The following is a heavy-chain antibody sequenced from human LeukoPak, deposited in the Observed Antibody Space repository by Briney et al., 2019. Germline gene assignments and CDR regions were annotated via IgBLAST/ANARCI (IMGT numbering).Heavy chain of an antibody. V-gene: IGHV3-7*01. CDR2: IKQDGSEK. CDR3: ARDLDSSSWYYFDY. CDR1: GFTFSSYW. J-gene: IGHJ4*02. Sequence: HPGGSLRLSYAASGFTFSSYWMSWVRQAPGKGLEWVANIKQDGSEKYYVDSVKGRFTISRDNAKNSLYLQMNSLRAEDTAVYYCARDLDSSSWYYFDYWGQGTLVTVSS. D-gene: IGHD6-13*01.